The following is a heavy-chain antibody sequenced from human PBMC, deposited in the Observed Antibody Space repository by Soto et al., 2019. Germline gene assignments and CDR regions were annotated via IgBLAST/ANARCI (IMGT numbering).Heavy chain of an antibody. CDR1: GYTFTSYD. V-gene: IGHV1-8*01. J-gene: IGHJ6*03. D-gene: IGHD3-3*01. CDR2: MNPNSGNT. CDR3: ARTRLRFLEWFPTQDTDNYYYYHMDV. Sequence: ASVKVSCKASGYTFTSYDINWVRQATGQGLEWMGWMNPNSGNTGYAQKFQGRVTMTRNTSISTAYMELSSLRSEDTAVYYCARTRLRFLEWFPTQDTDNYYYYHMDVWGKGTTVTVSS.